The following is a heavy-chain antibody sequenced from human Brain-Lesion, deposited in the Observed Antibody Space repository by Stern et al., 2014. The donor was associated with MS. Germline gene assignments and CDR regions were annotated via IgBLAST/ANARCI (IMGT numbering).Heavy chain of an antibody. V-gene: IGHV1-2*02. CDR2: INPNTGGT. J-gene: IGHJ6*02. CDR1: GYIFTGYY. CDR3: ARDQRGITIFGVVTDYYYLGMDV. D-gene: IGHD3-3*01. Sequence: MQLVESGAEVKKPGASVKVSWKTSGYIFTGYYIHWVRQAPGQGLEWMAWINPNTGGTKYAQKFQGRVTMSRDTSISTAYVELSSLTSDDTAVYYCARDQRGITIFGVVTDYYYLGMDVWGQGTTVTVSS.